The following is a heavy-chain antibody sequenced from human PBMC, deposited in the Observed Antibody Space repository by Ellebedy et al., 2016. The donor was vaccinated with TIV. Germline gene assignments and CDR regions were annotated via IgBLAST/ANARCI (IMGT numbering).Heavy chain of an antibody. D-gene: IGHD1-1*01. CDR1: GYSFTTYW. V-gene: IGHV5-51*01. J-gene: IGHJ4*02. Sequence: GESLKISCKGSGYSFTTYWIGWVRQIPGIGLQWMGIIYPGDSETITRYSPSFQGHVTISVDNSINTAYLQWSSLKASDTAMYYCARQGERPFDFWGQGTLVTVSS. CDR2: IYPGDSETIT. CDR3: ARQGERPFDF.